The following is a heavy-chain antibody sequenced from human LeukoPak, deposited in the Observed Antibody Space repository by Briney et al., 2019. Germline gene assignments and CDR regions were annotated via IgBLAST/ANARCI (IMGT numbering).Heavy chain of an antibody. CDR2: INHTGNS. J-gene: IGHJ4*02. CDR1: GGPFSGYY. CDR3: ARMPKPRTYYYDTSGYNPHFDY. Sequence: PSETLSLTCAVYGGPFSGYYWSWIRQPPGKGLEWIGEINHTGNSNYNPSLKNRVTMSVDTSNPQFSLKLNSVTAADTAVYFCARMPKPRTYYYDTSGYNPHFDYWGQGTLVTVSS. V-gene: IGHV4-34*01. D-gene: IGHD3-22*01.